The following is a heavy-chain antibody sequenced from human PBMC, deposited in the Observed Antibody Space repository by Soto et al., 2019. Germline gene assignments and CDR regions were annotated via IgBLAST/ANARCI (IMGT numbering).Heavy chain of an antibody. V-gene: IGHV1-18*01. CDR3: ARCIQEDYYYGMDV. Sequence: GASVKVSCKASGYTFTSYGISWVRQAPGQGLEWMGWISADNINTKYAQKFRGRVTMTTDTSTSTVYMELRNLRSDDTAVYYCARCIQEDYYYGMDVWGQGTTVTVSS. CDR1: GYTFTSYG. D-gene: IGHD5-18*01. CDR2: ISADNINT. J-gene: IGHJ6*02.